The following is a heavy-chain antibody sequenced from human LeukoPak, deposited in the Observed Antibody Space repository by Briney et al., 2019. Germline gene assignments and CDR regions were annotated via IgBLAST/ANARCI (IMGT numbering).Heavy chain of an antibody. J-gene: IGHJ4*02. V-gene: IGHV7-4-1*02. CDR2: INTNTGNP. CDR1: GYTFTSRA. D-gene: IGHD2-15*01. Sequence: ASVKVSCKASGYTFTSRAINWVRQAPGQGLEWMGWINTNTGNPTYAQGFTGRFVFSLDTSVSTAYLQISSLKAEDTAMYYCARGGYPYLSTWYSDYWGQGTLVTVSS. CDR3: ARGGYPYLSTWYSDY.